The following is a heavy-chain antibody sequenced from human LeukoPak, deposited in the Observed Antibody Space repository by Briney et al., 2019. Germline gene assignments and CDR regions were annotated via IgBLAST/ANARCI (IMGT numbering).Heavy chain of an antibody. CDR1: GFTFSSHS. Sequence: PGGSLRLSCAASGFTFSSHSMNWVRQAPGKGLEWVSSISSTRSYVFYADSVKGRFTVSRDNAKNSLYLELDSLRAEDTAVYYCARYGSGSIDYWGQGTLVTVSS. CDR3: ARYGSGSIDY. V-gene: IGHV3-21*06. D-gene: IGHD3-10*01. CDR2: ISSTRSYV. J-gene: IGHJ4*02.